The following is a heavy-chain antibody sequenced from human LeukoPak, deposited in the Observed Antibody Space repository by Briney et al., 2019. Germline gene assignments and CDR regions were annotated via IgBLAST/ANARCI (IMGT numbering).Heavy chain of an antibody. CDR3: ARGRFGVTFGGVIVSSYFDY. CDR1: GGSISSYY. D-gene: IGHD3-16*02. CDR2: IYTTGST. V-gene: IGHV4-4*07. Sequence: PSETLSLTCTVSGGSISSYYWSWIRQPAGKGLEWIGRIYTTGSTNYNPSLKSRVTISVDTSKNQFSLKLSSVTAADTAVYYCARGRFGVTFGGVIVSSYFDYWGQGTLVTVSS. J-gene: IGHJ4*02.